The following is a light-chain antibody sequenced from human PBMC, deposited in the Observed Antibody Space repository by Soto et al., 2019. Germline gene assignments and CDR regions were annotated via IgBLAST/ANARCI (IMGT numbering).Light chain of an antibody. CDR1: LSVSSNY. V-gene: IGKV3-20*01. Sequence: EIVLTQSPGTLSLSPGERATLSCRASLSVSSNYLAWYQQKPGQAPRLLIYGASSMATGIPDRFSGSVSGTDFTLTISRLEPEDLAVYYCQQDGGSPPITFGPGTKVDIK. J-gene: IGKJ3*01. CDR2: GAS. CDR3: QQDGGSPPIT.